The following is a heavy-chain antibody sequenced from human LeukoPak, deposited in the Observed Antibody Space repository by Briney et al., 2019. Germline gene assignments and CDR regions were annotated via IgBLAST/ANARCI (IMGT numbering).Heavy chain of an antibody. CDR3: AIGQGVITWGGADVYDV. CDR1: GYTFTGYY. D-gene: IGHD3-16*01. CDR2: FSTYNGDT. J-gene: IGHJ3*01. Sequence: AASVKVSCKASGYTFTGYYMHWVRQAPGQRPEWMGWFSTYNGDTKYAQKLKGRVTLTADTLTSTAYMELRTLISDDTATYYCAIGQGVITWGGADVYDVWGQGTTVIVSS. V-gene: IGHV1-18*04.